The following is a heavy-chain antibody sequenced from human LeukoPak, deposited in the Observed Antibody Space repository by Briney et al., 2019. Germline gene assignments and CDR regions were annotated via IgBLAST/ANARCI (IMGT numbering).Heavy chain of an antibody. CDR1: GGTFSSYA. CDR3: ARESTDYYDSSGYYYGPVY. J-gene: IGHJ4*02. D-gene: IGHD3-22*01. V-gene: IGHV1-69*13. CDR2: IIPIFGTA. Sequence: ASVKVSCKASGGTFSSYAISWVRQAPGQGLEWMGGIIPIFGTANYAQKFQGRVTITADESTSTAYMELSNLRSEDTAVYYCARESTDYYDSSGYYYGPVYWGQGTLVTVSS.